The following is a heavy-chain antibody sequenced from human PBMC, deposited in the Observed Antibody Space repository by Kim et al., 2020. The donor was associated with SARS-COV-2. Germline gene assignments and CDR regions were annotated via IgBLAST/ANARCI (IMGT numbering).Heavy chain of an antibody. V-gene: IGHV3-15*01. CDR3: TTGPRYDSSGYFDN. Sequence: AAPMKGRFTISRDDSKNTLYLQMNSLKTEDTAVYYCTTGPRYDSSGYFDNWGQGTLVTVSS. J-gene: IGHJ4*02. D-gene: IGHD3-22*01.